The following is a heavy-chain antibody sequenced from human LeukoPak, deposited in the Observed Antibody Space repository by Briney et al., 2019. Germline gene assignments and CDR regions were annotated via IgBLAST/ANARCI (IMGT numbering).Heavy chain of an antibody. CDR2: INPTSGT. CDR3: ARDLGWSSSH. D-gene: IGHD6-6*01. CDR1: GYTFTGHY. V-gene: IGHV1-2*02. Sequence: ASVKVSCKASGYTFTGHYMNWVRLAPGQGVEWMGWINPTSGTTYAQKFQDRVTMTRDTSINTAYMELSGLRSDDTAVYYCARDLGWSSSHWGQGTLVTVSS. J-gene: IGHJ4*02.